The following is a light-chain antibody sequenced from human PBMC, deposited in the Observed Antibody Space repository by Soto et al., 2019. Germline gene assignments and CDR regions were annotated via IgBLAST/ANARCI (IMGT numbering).Light chain of an antibody. CDR1: DIGSKT. V-gene: IGLV3-21*02. J-gene: IGLJ3*02. CDR2: DDR. Sequence: SYELSQPPSVSVAPGQTAMITCGGNDIGSKTVHWYQQRPGQAPVLVVYDDRYRPSGIPERFSGSNSGSTATLTISRVEAGDEAYYYCQVWDRNNNDVLFGGGTKVTVL. CDR3: QVWDRNNNDVL.